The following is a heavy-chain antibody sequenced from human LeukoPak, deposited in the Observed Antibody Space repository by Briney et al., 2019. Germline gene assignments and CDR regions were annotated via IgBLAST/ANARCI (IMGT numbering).Heavy chain of an antibody. D-gene: IGHD3-22*01. CDR3: ARGDSSGAFDI. Sequence: DSVKGRFTISRDNAKNSLYLQMNSLRAEDTAVYYCARGDSSGAFDIWGQGTMVTVSS. J-gene: IGHJ3*02. V-gene: IGHV3-7*01.